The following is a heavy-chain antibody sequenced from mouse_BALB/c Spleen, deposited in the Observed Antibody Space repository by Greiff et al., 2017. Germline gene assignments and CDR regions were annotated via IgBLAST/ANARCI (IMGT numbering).Heavy chain of an antibody. CDR1: GFNIKDTY. CDR2: IDPANGNT. CDR3: ANYDYAMDY. V-gene: IGHV14-3*02. D-gene: IGHD1-1*01. J-gene: IGHJ4*01. Sequence: EVKLMESGAELVQPGASVKLSCTASGFNIKDTYMHWVKQRPEQGLEWIGRIDPANGNTKYDPKFQGKATITADTSSNTAYLQLSSLTSEDTAVYYCANYDYAMDYWGQGTSVTVSS.